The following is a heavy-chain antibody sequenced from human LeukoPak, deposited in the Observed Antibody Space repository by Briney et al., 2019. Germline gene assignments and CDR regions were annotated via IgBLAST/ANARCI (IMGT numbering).Heavy chain of an antibody. V-gene: IGHV3-11*01. J-gene: IGHJ4*02. CDR3: ARAYGNSGYYQLPIDY. Sequence: PGGSLRLSCAASGFTFSDYYMSWIRQAPGKGLEWVSSITGSGDTTDHADSVKGRFVISRDNSKSTLFLHVSSLRVEDTALYYCARAYGNSGYYQLPIDYWGQGTLVTVSS. D-gene: IGHD3-22*01. CDR2: ITGSGDTT. CDR1: GFTFSDYY.